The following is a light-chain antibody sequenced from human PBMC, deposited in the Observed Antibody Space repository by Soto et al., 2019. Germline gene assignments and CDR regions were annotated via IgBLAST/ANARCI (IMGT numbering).Light chain of an antibody. CDR2: GVT. J-gene: IGLJ1*01. Sequence: QSALTQPASVSGSPGQSITISCTGTSSDVGGYNYAPWYQQHPGIAPKLLIYGVTNRPSGVSTRFSGSKSGNTASLTISGLQAEDEADYHCSSYTSASTLLYLFGTGTKLTVL. CDR1: SSDVGGYNY. CDR3: SSYTSASTLLYL. V-gene: IGLV2-14*01.